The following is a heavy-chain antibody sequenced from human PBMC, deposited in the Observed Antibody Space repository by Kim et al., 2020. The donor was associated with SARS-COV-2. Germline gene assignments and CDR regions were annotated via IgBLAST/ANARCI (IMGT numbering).Heavy chain of an antibody. CDR3: ARADGDYYYYYMDV. V-gene: IGHV4-59*01. Sequence: TRALKSRVTISVDTSKNQFSLELSSVTAADTAVYYCARADGDYYYYYMDVWGKGTTVTVSS. J-gene: IGHJ6*03. D-gene: IGHD4-17*01.